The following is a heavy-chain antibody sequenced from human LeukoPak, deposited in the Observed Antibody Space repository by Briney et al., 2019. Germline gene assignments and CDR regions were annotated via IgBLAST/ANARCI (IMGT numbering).Heavy chain of an antibody. Sequence: GRSLRLSCAASGFTFSSYAMHWVRQAPGKGLEWVAVIPYDGSNKYYADSVKGRFTISRDNSKNTLYLQMNSLRAEDTAVYYCASGPGKYRLRYWGQGTLVTVSS. D-gene: IGHD5-12*01. V-gene: IGHV3-30*04. CDR3: ASGPGKYRLRY. CDR1: GFTFSSYA. CDR2: IPYDGSNK. J-gene: IGHJ4*02.